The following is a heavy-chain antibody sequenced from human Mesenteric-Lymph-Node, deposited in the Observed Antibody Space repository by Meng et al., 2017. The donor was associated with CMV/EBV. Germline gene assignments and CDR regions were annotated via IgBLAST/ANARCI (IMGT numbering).Heavy chain of an antibody. Sequence: SETLSLTCTVSGGTVTSGSYYWSWIRQPPGKGLAWIGSILYSGTTTYNPSLKSRVTISVDTSKNQFSLRLNFVTAADTAVYYCARVSSGNYYYFDYWGQGTLVTVSS. CDR2: ILYSGTT. CDR3: ARVSSGNYYYFDY. CDR1: GGTVTSGSYY. V-gene: IGHV4-61*01. D-gene: IGHD1-26*01. J-gene: IGHJ4*02.